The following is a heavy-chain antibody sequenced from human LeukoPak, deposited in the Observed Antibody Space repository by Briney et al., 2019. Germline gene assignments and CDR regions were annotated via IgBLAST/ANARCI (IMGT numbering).Heavy chain of an antibody. V-gene: IGHV3-21*01. CDR2: ISSSSSYI. CDR1: GFTFSSYS. Sequence: GGSLRLSCAASGFTFSSYSMNWVRQAPGKGLEWVSSISSSSSYIYYADSVKGRFTISRDNAKNSLYLQMNSLRAEDTAVYYCARDSPVEMATIDYWGQGTLVTVSS. J-gene: IGHJ4*02. D-gene: IGHD5-24*01. CDR3: ARDSPVEMATIDY.